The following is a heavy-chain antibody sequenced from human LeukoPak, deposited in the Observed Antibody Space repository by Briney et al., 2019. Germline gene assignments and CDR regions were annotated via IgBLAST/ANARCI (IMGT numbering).Heavy chain of an antibody. D-gene: IGHD1-26*01. V-gene: IGHV3-23*01. Sequence: GGSLRLSCVVSGFTLSSYAMSWVRQAPGKGLEWVAATSSSDSGKYHADSVRGRFTISRDNSKNTVYLQMNSLRAEDAAVYYCAKILGSYWTPGYDYWGQGTLVTVSS. CDR1: GFTLSSYA. J-gene: IGHJ4*02. CDR2: TSSSDSGK. CDR3: AKILGSYWTPGYDY.